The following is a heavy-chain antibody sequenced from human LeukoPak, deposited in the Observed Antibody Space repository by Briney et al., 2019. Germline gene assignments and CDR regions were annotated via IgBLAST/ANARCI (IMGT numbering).Heavy chain of an antibody. J-gene: IGHJ3*02. D-gene: IGHD1-1*01. CDR2: IIPILGIA. CDR3: ARNGPDHAFDI. Sequence: SVKVSCKASGGTFSSYAISWVRQAPGQGLEWMGRIIPILGIANYAQKFQGRVTITADKSTSTAYMELSSLRSEDTAVYYCARNGPDHAFDIWGQGTMVTVSS. V-gene: IGHV1-69*04. CDR1: GGTFSSYA.